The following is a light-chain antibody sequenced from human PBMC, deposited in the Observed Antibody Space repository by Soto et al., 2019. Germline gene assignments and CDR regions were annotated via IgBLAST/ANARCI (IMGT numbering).Light chain of an antibody. CDR1: RRDVGGYNF. Sequence: QSALTQPAAVSGSPGQSITISCTGTRRDVGGYNFVSWYQQHPGKAPKLMIFDVNRRPSGVSDRFSGSKSGNTASLTISGLQAEDEVDYYCCSYTSGSTQVFGSGTKLTVL. CDR2: DVN. J-gene: IGLJ1*01. V-gene: IGLV2-14*03. CDR3: CSYTSGSTQV.